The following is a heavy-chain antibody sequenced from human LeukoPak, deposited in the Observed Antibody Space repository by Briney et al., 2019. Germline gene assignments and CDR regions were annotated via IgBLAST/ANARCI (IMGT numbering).Heavy chain of an antibody. V-gene: IGHV1-69*13. Sequence: SVKVSCKASGGTFSSYAISWVRQAPGQGLEWMGGIIPIFGTANYAQRFQGRVTITADESTSTAYMELSSLRSEDTAVYYCARGPLRFLGGIDYSGQGTLVTVSS. CDR2: IIPIFGTA. CDR3: ARGPLRFLGGIDY. D-gene: IGHD3-3*01. CDR1: GGTFSSYA. J-gene: IGHJ4*02.